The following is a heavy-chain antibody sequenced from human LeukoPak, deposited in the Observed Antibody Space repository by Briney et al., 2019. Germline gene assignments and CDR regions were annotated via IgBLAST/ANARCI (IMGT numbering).Heavy chain of an antibody. J-gene: IGHJ3*02. D-gene: IGHD3-3*01. Sequence: PGGSLRLSCAASGFTFSSYGMHWVRQAPGKGLEWVAFIRYDGSNKYYADSVKGRFAISRDNSKNTLYLQMNSLRAEDTAVYYCAMDFWSGSRGAFDIWGQGTMVTVSS. CDR2: IRYDGSNK. CDR3: AMDFWSGSRGAFDI. V-gene: IGHV3-30*02. CDR1: GFTFSSYG.